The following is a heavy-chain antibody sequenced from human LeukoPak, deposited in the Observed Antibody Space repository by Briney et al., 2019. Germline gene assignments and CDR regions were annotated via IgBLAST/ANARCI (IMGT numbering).Heavy chain of an antibody. Sequence: SETLSLTCTVSGGSIGSYYWSWIRQPPGPGLEWIGYIYYSGSTNYNPSLKSRVTISVDTSKNQFSLKLSSVTAADTAVYYCARGPSPYCSSTSCKDWFDPWGQGTLVTVSS. CDR2: IYYSGST. V-gene: IGHV4-59*01. CDR3: ARGPSPYCSSTSCKDWFDP. D-gene: IGHD2-2*01. CDR1: GGSIGSYY. J-gene: IGHJ5*02.